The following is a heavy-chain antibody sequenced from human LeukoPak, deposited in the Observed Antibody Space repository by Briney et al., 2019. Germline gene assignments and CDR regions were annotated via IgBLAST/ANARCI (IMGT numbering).Heavy chain of an antibody. CDR3: ARQRIAVADHFDL. V-gene: IGHV4-31*01. D-gene: IGHD6-19*01. CDR1: GGSISSGGYY. Sequence: SQTLSLTCTVSGGSISSGGYYWYWIRQHPGRGLEWIGHIYYTGSTYYNPSLKSQVAISADTSKNQFSLRLSSVTAADTAVYYCARQRIAVADHFDLWGQGTLVAVSS. J-gene: IGHJ4*02. CDR2: IYYTGST.